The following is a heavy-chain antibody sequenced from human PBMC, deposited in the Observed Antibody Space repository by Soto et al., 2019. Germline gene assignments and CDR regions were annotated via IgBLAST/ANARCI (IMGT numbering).Heavy chain of an antibody. CDR2: IYSSGST. Sequence: SETLSVTCTVSGGSISSSSYWGWIRQPPGKGLEWIGSIYSSGSTNYNPSLKSRVTISVDTSKNQFSLKLSSVTAADTAVYYCARLIVVAGGGNWFDPWGQGTLVTVSS. D-gene: IGHD6-19*01. J-gene: IGHJ5*02. V-gene: IGHV4-39*07. CDR1: GGSISSSSY. CDR3: ARLIVVAGGGNWFDP.